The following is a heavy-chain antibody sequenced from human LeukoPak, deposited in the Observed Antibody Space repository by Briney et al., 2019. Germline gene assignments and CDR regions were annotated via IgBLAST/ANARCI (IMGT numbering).Heavy chain of an antibody. CDR3: ARGRDGYNF. V-gene: IGHV4-34*01. Sequence: KPSETLSLTCAVYGGSFSGYYWSWIRQPPGKGLEWIGEINHSGSTNYNPSLKSRVTISVDTSKNQFSLKLSSVTAADTAVYYCARGRDGYNFWGQGTLVTVSS. CDR1: GGSFSGYY. CDR2: INHSGST. D-gene: IGHD5-24*01. J-gene: IGHJ4*02.